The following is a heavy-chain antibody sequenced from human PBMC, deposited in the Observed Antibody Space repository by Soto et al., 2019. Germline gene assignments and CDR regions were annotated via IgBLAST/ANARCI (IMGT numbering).Heavy chain of an antibody. Sequence: GGSLRLSCAASGFTFSSYGMHWVRQAPGKGLEWVAVISYDGSNKYYADSVKGRFTISRDNSKNTLYLQMNSLRAEDTAVYYCAKEGKMRGATLEYNWFDPWGQGTLVTVSS. CDR3: AKEGKMRGATLEYNWFDP. V-gene: IGHV3-30*18. CDR2: ISYDGSNK. CDR1: GFTFSSYG. J-gene: IGHJ5*02. D-gene: IGHD1-26*01.